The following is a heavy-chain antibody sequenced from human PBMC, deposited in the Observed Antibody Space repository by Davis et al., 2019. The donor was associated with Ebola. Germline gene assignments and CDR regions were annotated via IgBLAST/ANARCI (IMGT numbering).Heavy chain of an antibody. CDR1: GVSISRHY. CDR2: INHSGST. Sequence: PSETLSLTCTVSGVSISRHYWSWIRQPPGKRLEWIGEINHSGSTNYNPSLKSRVTISVDTSKNQFSLKLSSVTAADTAVYYCARGPTRGSSSSDYFDYWGQGTLVTVSS. CDR3: ARGPTRGSSSSDYFDY. V-gene: IGHV4-34*01. J-gene: IGHJ4*02. D-gene: IGHD6-6*01.